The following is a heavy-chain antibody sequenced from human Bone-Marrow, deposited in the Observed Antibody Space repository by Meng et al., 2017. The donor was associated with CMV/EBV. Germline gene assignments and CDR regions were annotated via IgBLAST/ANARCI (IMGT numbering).Heavy chain of an antibody. J-gene: IGHJ4*02. V-gene: IGHV4-39*01. CDR3: ASDSSGYYFFDS. Sequence: SETLSLTCTVSGGSISSSSYYWAWIRQPPGKGLEWIGSIYYSGSTYYNPSLKSRVTMSVDTSKNQFSLKLSSVTAADTAVFHCASDSSGYYFFDSWGQGTLVTVSS. D-gene: IGHD6-19*01. CDR2: IYYSGST. CDR1: GGSISSSSYY.